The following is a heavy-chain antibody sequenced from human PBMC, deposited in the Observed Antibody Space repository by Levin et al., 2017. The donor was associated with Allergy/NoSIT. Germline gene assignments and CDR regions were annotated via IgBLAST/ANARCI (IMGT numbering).Heavy chain of an antibody. CDR3: ARNGPRYPKYYFDY. CDR2: IKQDGSEK. J-gene: IGHJ4*02. CDR1: GFTFSSYW. D-gene: IGHD1-1*01. Sequence: GESLKISCAASGFTFSSYWMSWVRQAPGKGLEWVANIKQDGSEKYYVDSVKGRFTISRDNAKNSLYLQMNSLRAEDTAVYYCARNGPRYPKYYFDYWGQGTLVTVSS. V-gene: IGHV3-7*01.